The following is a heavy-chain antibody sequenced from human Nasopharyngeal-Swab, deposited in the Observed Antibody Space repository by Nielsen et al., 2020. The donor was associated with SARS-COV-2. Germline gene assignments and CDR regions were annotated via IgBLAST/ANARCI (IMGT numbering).Heavy chain of an antibody. J-gene: IGHJ6*02. CDR1: GFTFSRYS. Sequence: GESLKISCAASGFTFSRYSMNWVRQAPGKGLEWVSYITSSSSTIYYADSVKGRFTISRDNAKNSLYLQMNSLRDEDPAVYYCARDVMVRGVIAHYYHYGMDVWGQGTTVAVSS. D-gene: IGHD3-10*01. CDR3: ARDVMVRGVIAHYYHYGMDV. CDR2: ITSSSSTI. V-gene: IGHV3-48*02.